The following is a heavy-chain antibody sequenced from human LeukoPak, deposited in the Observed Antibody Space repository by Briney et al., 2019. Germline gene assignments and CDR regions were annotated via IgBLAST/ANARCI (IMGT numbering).Heavy chain of an antibody. J-gene: IGHJ4*02. D-gene: IGHD3-3*01. CDR2: IYYSGST. CDR1: GGSISSGGYY. Sequence: PSQTLSLTCTVSGGSISSGGYYWSWIRQHPGQGLEWIGYIYYSGSTYYNPSLKSRVTISVDTSKNQFSLKLSSVTAADTAVYYCARVYGFWSGHEEWGQGTLVTVSS. V-gene: IGHV4-31*03. CDR3: ARVYGFWSGHEE.